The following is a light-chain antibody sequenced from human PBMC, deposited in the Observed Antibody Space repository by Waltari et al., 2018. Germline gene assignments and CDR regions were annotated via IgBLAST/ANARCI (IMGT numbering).Light chain of an antibody. Sequence: QSVLPPPPPVSGAPGPRLPITCPGRRPNIRPGHAVTWYQQLPSTAPKLLICGNRYWPSGVPDRFSGSKSGTSASLAITGLQADDEADYYCQSYDSSLSGYVFGTGTKVTVL. CDR2: GNR. V-gene: IGLV1-40*01. CDR3: QSYDSSLSGYV. J-gene: IGLJ1*01. CDR1: RPNIRPGHA.